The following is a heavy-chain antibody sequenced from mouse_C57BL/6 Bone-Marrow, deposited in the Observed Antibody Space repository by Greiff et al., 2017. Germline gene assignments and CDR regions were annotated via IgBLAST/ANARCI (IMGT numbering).Heavy chain of an antibody. Sequence: QVHVKPSGAELMKPGASVKLSCKATGYTFTGYWIEWVKQRPGHGLEWIGEILPGSGSTNYNEKFKGKATFTADTSSNTAYMQLSSLTTEDSAIYYCARCYYSNPYYYAMDYWGQGTSGTVSS. CDR3: ARCYYSNPYYYAMDY. CDR1: GYTFTGYW. D-gene: IGHD2-5*01. V-gene: IGHV1-9*01. J-gene: IGHJ4*01. CDR2: ILPGSGST.